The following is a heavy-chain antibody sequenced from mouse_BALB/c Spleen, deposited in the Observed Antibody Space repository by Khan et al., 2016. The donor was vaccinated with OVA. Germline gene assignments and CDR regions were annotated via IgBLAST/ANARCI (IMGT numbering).Heavy chain of an antibody. CDR3: GRDVAYQRNDGGFGY. CDR2: INTGSGYT. D-gene: IGHD2-14*01. Sequence: QVQLMQSGADLARPGASVKLSCTASGYTFTSYTIHWIKPRPGQGLEWVGSINTGSGYTYYNQRVKGRVTLTTDKSYTTVYLQLSSLTSDDSAVYYCGRDVAYQRNDGGFGYWGQGTLVTVSA. J-gene: IGHJ3*01. CDR1: GYTFTSYT. V-gene: IGHV1-4*01.